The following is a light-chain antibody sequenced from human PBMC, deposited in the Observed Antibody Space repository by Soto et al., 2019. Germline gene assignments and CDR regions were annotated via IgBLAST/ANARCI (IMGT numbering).Light chain of an antibody. CDR1: SSDVGGYNY. V-gene: IGLV2-8*01. Sequence: QSALTQPPSASGSPGQSVTISCNGTSSDVGGYNYVSWYQHHPGKAPKLIIYEVYKRPSGVPDRFSGSKSGNTAALTVSGLQAEDEADYYCSSYVGTNSYVFGTGTKVT. J-gene: IGLJ1*01. CDR3: SSYVGTNSYV. CDR2: EVY.